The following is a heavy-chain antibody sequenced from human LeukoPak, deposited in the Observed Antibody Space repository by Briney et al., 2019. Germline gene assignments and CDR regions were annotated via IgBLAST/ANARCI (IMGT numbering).Heavy chain of an antibody. CDR3: ARAPHCFDTSGSRYYFDY. D-gene: IGHD3-22*01. Sequence: SETLSLTCAVYGGSFSGYYWSWIRQPPGEGLEWIGEINHSGSTNYNPSLKSRVTISVDTSKNQFSLKLSSVTAADTAVYYCARAPHCFDTSGSRYYFDYWGQGALVTVSS. CDR1: GGSFSGYY. J-gene: IGHJ4*02. V-gene: IGHV4-34*01. CDR2: INHSGST.